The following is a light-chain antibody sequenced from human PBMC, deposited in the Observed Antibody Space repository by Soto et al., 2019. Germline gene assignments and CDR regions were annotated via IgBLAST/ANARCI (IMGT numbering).Light chain of an antibody. V-gene: IGKV3-11*01. CDR3: QQRSNWPRT. CDR1: QSVSSY. J-gene: IGKJ5*01. Sequence: ESVLTQSPGTQSLSPGERATLSCRASQSVSSYLAWYQQKPGQAPRLLIYDASNRATGIPARFSGSGSGTDFTLTISNLEPEDFAVYYCQQRSNWPRTFGQGTRLEIK. CDR2: DAS.